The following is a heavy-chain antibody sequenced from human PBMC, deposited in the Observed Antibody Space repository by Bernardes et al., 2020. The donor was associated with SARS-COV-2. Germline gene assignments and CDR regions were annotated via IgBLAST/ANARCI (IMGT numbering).Heavy chain of an antibody. CDR3: ARGGRVLGSSSWSTAGDQNYYYYYMDV. D-gene: IGHD6-13*01. J-gene: IGHJ6*03. Sequence: SETLSLTCTVSGGSISSSSYYWGWIRQPPGKGLEWIGSIYYSGSTYYNPSLKSRVTISVDTSKNQFSLKLSSVTAADTAVYYCARGGRVLGSSSWSTAGDQNYYYYYMDVWGKGTTVTVSS. CDR1: GGSISSSSYY. CDR2: IYYSGST. V-gene: IGHV4-39*07.